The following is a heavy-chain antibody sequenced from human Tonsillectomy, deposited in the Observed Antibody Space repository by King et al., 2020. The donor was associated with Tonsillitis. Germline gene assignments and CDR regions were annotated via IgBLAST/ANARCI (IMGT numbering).Heavy chain of an antibody. CDR3: ARGIEIAAAGSRVPYYYDGMDV. Sequence: VQLVESGAEVKKPGSSVKVSCKASGGTFSSYAISWVRQAPGQGLEWMGGIIPMFGTANYAQKVQGRVTITADESTSTAYMELSSLRSEDTAVYYCARGIEIAAAGSRVPYYYDGMDVWGQGTTVTVSS. V-gene: IGHV1-69*01. CDR2: IIPMFGTA. CDR1: GGTFSSYA. D-gene: IGHD6-13*01. J-gene: IGHJ6*02.